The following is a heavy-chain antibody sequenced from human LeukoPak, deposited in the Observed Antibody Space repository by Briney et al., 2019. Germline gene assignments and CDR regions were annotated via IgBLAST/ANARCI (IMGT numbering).Heavy chain of an antibody. Sequence: GGSLRLSCAASGFTFSDYSMNWVRQAPGKGLEWVANINQDGSERFYVDSVKGRFTISRDNAKKMLFLQMNSLRAEDTAVYYCARDNSYDILSNFDYWGQGTLVTVSS. CDR2: INQDGSER. CDR1: GFTFSDYS. J-gene: IGHJ4*02. D-gene: IGHD3-9*01. V-gene: IGHV3-7*01. CDR3: ARDNSYDILSNFDY.